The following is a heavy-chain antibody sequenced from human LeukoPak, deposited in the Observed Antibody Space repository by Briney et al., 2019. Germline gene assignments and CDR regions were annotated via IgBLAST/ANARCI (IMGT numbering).Heavy chain of an antibody. Sequence: SQTLSLTCAISGDSVSSNSDTWNWIRQSPSRGPEWLGRTYYRSTWYNDYAVSVRGRITVNPDTSKNQFSLHLNSVTPEDTAVYYCARRLTQYDCFDPWGQGVLVTVSS. J-gene: IGHJ5*02. CDR1: GDSVSSNSDT. CDR3: ARRLTQYDCFDP. V-gene: IGHV6-1*01. CDR2: TYYRSTWYN. D-gene: IGHD2-2*01.